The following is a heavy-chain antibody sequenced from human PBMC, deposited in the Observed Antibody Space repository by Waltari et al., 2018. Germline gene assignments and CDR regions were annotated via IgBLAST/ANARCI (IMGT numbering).Heavy chain of an antibody. V-gene: IGHV1-2*02. Sequence: QVQLVQSGAEVKKPGASVKVSCKASGYTFTGYDMPWVRQAPGQGLEWMGWINPNSGGTNYAQKFQGRVTMTRDTSISTAYMELSRLRSDDTAVYYCARERERGGSPFDYWGQGTLVTVSS. CDR3: ARERERGGSPFDY. J-gene: IGHJ4*02. D-gene: IGHD2-15*01. CDR2: INPNSGGT. CDR1: GYTFTGYD.